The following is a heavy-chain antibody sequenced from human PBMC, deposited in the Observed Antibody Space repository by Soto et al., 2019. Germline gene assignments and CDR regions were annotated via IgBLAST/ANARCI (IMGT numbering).Heavy chain of an antibody. CDR1: GYVFTSYV. CDR3: ARRAHSAFFPTDTGLSGFDT. D-gene: IGHD1-26*01. V-gene: IGHV1-3*04. CDR2: INTGNGDT. Sequence: QVHLVQSGAEVKQPGASMKVSCKASGYVFTSYVIQWVRQAPGQRLEWMGWINTGNGDTEYSQTFQVRVSITRDTSATTAYMELRSLRSEDTAIYFCARRAHSAFFPTDTGLSGFDTWGQGTMVSVSS. J-gene: IGHJ4*02.